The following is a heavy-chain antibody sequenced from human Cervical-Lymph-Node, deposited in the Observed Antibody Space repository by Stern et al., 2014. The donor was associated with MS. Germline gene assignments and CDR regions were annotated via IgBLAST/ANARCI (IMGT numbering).Heavy chain of an antibody. CDR1: GFTFENYG. Sequence: QMQLVQSGGGVVQPGKSLRLSCAASGFTFENYGMHWVRQAPGKGLEWVTLIWYDGSEEYYVDSVKGRFTISRDNSKNMLYLQMNSLRDDDTAVYYCVSRRSLLGPYGMDVWGQGTTVIVSS. D-gene: IGHD3-16*01. CDR2: IWYDGSEE. CDR3: VSRRSLLGPYGMDV. V-gene: IGHV3-33*01. J-gene: IGHJ6*02.